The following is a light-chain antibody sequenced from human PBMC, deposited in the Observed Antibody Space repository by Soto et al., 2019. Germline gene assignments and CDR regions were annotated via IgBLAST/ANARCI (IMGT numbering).Light chain of an antibody. CDR2: DVS. CDR3: SSYTSSSTPYV. J-gene: IGLJ1*01. V-gene: IGLV2-14*01. CDR1: SSDVGGYNY. Sequence: QSALTRPASVSGSPGHSITISCTGTSSDVGGYNYVSWYQQHPGKAPKLMIYDVSNRPSGVSNRFSGSKSGNTASLTISGLQAEDEADYYCSSYTSSSTPYVFGTGTKVTVL.